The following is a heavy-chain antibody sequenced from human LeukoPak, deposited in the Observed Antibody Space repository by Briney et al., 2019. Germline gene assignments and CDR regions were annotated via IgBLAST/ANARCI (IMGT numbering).Heavy chain of an antibody. Sequence: GGSLRLSCAASGFTFSSYGMFWVRQAPGKGLEWVGVIRYDGSQKYYADSVKGRFTISRDNSKNTLYLQMNSLRAEDTAVYYCAKSLRDGDYVFDYWGQGTLVTVSS. J-gene: IGHJ4*02. CDR2: IRYDGSQK. V-gene: IGHV3-30*02. CDR3: AKSLRDGDYVFDY. D-gene: IGHD4-17*01. CDR1: GFTFSSYG.